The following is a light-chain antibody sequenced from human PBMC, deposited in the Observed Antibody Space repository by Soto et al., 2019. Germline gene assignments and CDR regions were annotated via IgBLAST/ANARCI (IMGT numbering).Light chain of an antibody. CDR2: VNT. V-gene: IGLV1-40*01. CDR1: SSNIGARFD. J-gene: IGLJ1*01. Sequence: QSVLKKPPSVSSAPRQRGTISCTRSSSNIGARFDVHWYRHLPGTAPKLLISVNTNGPSGVADRFSGSKSGTSASLAIAGLRAEDEADYYCQSYDSSLAGFVFGTGTKVTVL. CDR3: QSYDSSLAGFV.